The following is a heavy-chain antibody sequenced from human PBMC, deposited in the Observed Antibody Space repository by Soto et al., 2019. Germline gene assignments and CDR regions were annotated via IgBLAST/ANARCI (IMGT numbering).Heavy chain of an antibody. CDR3: AKYLSRQTAHWLDP. Sequence: EASVKVSCNASGFSFTGYYIHWLRHAPGQGLEWLAWINSHSGGTEYAQKFQGRVTLTRDTSIATAYLTLTSLTSDDTALYYCAKYLSRQTAHWLDPWGQATQV. CDR2: INSHSGGT. J-gene: IGHJ5*02. D-gene: IGHD3-16*02. V-gene: IGHV1-2*02. CDR1: GFSFTGYY.